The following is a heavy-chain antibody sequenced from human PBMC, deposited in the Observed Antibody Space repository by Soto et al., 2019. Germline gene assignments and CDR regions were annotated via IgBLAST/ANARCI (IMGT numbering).Heavy chain of an antibody. CDR3: ARTRYGGKRFDY. D-gene: IGHD4-17*01. J-gene: IGHJ4*02. Sequence: SETLSLTCAVYGGSFSDYDWSWIRQPPGKGLEWIGEINYSGSTNYNPSLKSRVTISVDTSKNQFSLKLSSLTAADTAVYCCARTRYGGKRFDYWGQGTLGTVSS. CDR2: INYSGST. CDR1: GGSFSDYD. V-gene: IGHV4-34*01.